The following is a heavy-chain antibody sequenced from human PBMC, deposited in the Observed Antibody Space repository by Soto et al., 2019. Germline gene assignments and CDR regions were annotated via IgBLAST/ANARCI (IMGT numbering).Heavy chain of an antibody. D-gene: IGHD3-22*01. CDR2: MTGSGGVT. CDR1: GFIFSSYG. V-gene: IGHV3-23*01. J-gene: IGHJ4*02. Sequence: EVQLLESGGDLVQPGGSLRLSCAASGFIFSSYGMSWVRQAPGEGLEWVSAMTGSGGVTYYADSVKGRLTISGDNSKNTLYLQMNSLRADDMEVYYCTKRGETSGYYPWDYLGQGILVTVSS. CDR3: TKRGETSGYYPWDY.